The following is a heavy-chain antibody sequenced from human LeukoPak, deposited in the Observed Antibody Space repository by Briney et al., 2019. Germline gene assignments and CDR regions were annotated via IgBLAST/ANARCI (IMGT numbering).Heavy chain of an antibody. CDR2: INPNSGGT. J-gene: IGHJ4*02. V-gene: IGHV1-2*06. D-gene: IGHD3-3*01. CDR1: GYTFTGYY. CDR3: ARGVGFLESNFDY. Sequence: ASVKVSCXASGYTFTGYYMHWVRQAPGQGLEWMGRINPNSGGTNYAQKFQGRVTMTRDTSISTAYMELSRLRSDDTAVYYCARGVGFLESNFDYWGQGTLVTVSS.